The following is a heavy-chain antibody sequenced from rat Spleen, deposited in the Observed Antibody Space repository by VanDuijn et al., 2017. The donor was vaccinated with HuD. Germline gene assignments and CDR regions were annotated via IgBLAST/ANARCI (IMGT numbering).Heavy chain of an antibody. V-gene: IGHV3-3*01. CDR1: GYSITSSYR. Sequence: EVQLQESGPGLVKPSQSLSLTCSVTGYSITSSYRWNWIRKFPGNKLEWMGYINSAGSTNYNPSLKSRISITRDTSKNQFFLQVNSVRTEDTATYCCAGPGRWGQGVMVTVSS. D-gene: IGHD1-4*01. J-gene: IGHJ2*01. CDR2: INSAGST. CDR3: AGPGR.